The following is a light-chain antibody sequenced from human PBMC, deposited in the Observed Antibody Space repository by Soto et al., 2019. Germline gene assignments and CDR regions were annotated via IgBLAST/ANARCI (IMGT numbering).Light chain of an antibody. V-gene: IGKV1-33*01. CDR3: QQYVQSLT. CDR1: QDIINH. J-gene: IGKJ4*01. Sequence: DIQMTQSPSSLSASVGDRVIITCQASQDIINHLNWYQQKLGKAPKLLISGASSLEAGVPSRFSGSGSGTDFTLTISSRQPEDIATYYCQQYVQSLTLGGGNEVEI. CDR2: GAS.